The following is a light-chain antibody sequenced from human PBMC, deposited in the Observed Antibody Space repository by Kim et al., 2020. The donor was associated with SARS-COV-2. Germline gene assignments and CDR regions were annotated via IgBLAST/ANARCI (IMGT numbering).Light chain of an antibody. CDR1: QNVNNY. V-gene: IGKV3-11*01. Sequence: IVLTQSPATLSLSPGERATLSCRASQNVNNYLAWYQQKPGQPPRLLIYGASNRAPGIPARFSGSGSGTDFTLTISSLEPEDFAVYYCQQRNTWPRLTFGGGTKVDIK. CDR2: GAS. CDR3: QQRNTWPRLT. J-gene: IGKJ4*01.